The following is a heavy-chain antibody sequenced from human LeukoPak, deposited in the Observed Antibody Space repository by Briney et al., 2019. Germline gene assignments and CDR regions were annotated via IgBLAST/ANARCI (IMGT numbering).Heavy chain of an antibody. CDR3: ARVTFSSGFDY. J-gene: IGHJ4*02. CDR2: ISAYNGNT. D-gene: IGHD6-25*01. V-gene: IGHV1-18*01. CDR1: GYTFTSYG. Sequence: ASVKVSCKXSGYTFTSYGISWVRQAPGQGLERMGWISAYNGNTNYSQKLQGRVTMTTDTFTSTAYMELRSLRSDDTAVYYCARVTFSSGFDYWGQGTLVTVSS.